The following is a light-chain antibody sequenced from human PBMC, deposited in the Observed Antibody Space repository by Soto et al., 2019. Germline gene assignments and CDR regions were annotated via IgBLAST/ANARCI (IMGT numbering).Light chain of an antibody. Sequence: SYELTQPLSVSVALGQTARITCGGNNIGSKNVQWYQQKPGQAPVLVIYRDSNRPSGIPERFSGSNSGNTATLTISRAQAGDEADYYCQVWDSSIVVFGGGTKLTVL. CDR3: QVWDSSIVV. V-gene: IGLV3-9*01. CDR1: NIGSKN. J-gene: IGLJ2*01. CDR2: RDS.